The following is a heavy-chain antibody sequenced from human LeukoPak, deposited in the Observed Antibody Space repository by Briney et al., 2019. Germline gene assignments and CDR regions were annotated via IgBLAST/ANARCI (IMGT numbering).Heavy chain of an antibody. CDR2: ISGSGGST. D-gene: IGHD3-22*01. J-gene: IGHJ3*02. V-gene: IGHV3-23*01. Sequence: GGSLRLSCAASGFTFSNYAMSWARQAPGKGLEWVSAISGSGGSTYYADSVKGRFTISRDNSKNTLYLQMNSLRAEDTAIYYCAKAVGSSGYFSRDAFDIWGQGTMVTVSS. CDR1: GFTFSNYA. CDR3: AKAVGSSGYFSRDAFDI.